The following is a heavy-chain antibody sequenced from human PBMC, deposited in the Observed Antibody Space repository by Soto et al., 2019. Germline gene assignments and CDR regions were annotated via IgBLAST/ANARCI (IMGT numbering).Heavy chain of an antibody. Sequence: ASVKVSCKASGYTFTNNDVSWVRQATGQGLEWMGWMNPGSGDTGYAQKFQGRVTMTRDISMATAYMELNSLTSEDTAIYYCARMESFGSLNWFDPWGQGTLVTVSS. V-gene: IGHV1-8*02. CDR3: ARMESFGSLNWFDP. CDR1: GYTFTNND. CDR2: MNPGSGDT. D-gene: IGHD5-18*01. J-gene: IGHJ5*02.